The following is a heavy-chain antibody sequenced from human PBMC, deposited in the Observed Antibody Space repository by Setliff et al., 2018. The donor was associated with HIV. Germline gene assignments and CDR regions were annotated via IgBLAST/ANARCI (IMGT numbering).Heavy chain of an antibody. CDR2: IYYSGST. D-gene: IGHD2-21*01. CDR1: GGSISSSSYY. J-gene: IGHJ3*02. Sequence: PSETLSLTCTVSGGSISSSSYYWGWIRQPPGKGLEWIGSIYYSGSTYYNPSLKSRVTISVDTSKNQFSLKPSSVTAADTAVYYCARGVISRDAFDIWGQGTMVTVS. CDR3: ARGVISRDAFDI. V-gene: IGHV4-39*07.